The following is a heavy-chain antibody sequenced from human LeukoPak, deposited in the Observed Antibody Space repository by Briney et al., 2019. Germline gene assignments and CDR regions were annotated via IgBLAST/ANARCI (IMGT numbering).Heavy chain of an antibody. CDR2: IYYSGST. CDR1: GGSISSSSYY. Sequence: SETLSLTCTVSGGSISSSSYYWGWIRQPPGKGLEWIGSIYYSGSTYYNPSLKSRVTISVDTSKNQFSLKLSSVTAADTAVYYCARRKCSSTSCYLYFDYWGQGTLVTVSS. CDR3: ARRKCSSTSCYLYFDY. V-gene: IGHV4-39*07. J-gene: IGHJ4*02. D-gene: IGHD2-2*01.